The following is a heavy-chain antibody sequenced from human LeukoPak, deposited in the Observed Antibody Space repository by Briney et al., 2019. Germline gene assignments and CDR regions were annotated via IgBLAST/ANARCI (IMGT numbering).Heavy chain of an antibody. CDR3: ARDWCIPYGSGSYYNDFCLGRGDFDY. CDR2: ISAYNGNT. J-gene: IGHJ4*02. CDR1: GYTFTSYG. Sequence: ASVKVSCKASGYTFTSYGISWVRQAPGQGLEWMGWISAYNGNTNYAQKLQGRVTMTTDTSTSTAYMELRSLRSDDTAVYYCARDWCIPYGSGSYYNDFCLGRGDFDYWGQGTLVTVSS. D-gene: IGHD3-10*01. V-gene: IGHV1-18*01.